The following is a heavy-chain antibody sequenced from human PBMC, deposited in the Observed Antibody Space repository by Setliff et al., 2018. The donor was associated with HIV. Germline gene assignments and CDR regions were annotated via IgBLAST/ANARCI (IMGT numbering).Heavy chain of an antibody. CDR3: ARQTWEYYDTLTGYYRSPKNFDS. Sequence: SETLSLTCTVPGGSINRSNYYWGWIRQPPGKGLEWIGTISYTGSTYYDPSLKSRVTISLNTSKNQFFLKLSSVTPPDTALYYCARQTWEYYDTLTGYYRSPKNFDSWGQGTLVTVSS. CDR2: ISYTGST. CDR1: GGSINRSNYY. J-gene: IGHJ4*02. D-gene: IGHD3-9*01. V-gene: IGHV4-39*01.